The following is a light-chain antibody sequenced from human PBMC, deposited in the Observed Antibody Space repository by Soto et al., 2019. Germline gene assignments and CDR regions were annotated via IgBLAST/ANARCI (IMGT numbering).Light chain of an antibody. Sequence: QSALTQPASVSGSPGQSIAISCTGTSSDVGSYNYASWYQHHPGKAPKVMIYDVSSRPSGVSNRFSGSKSGNTASLTISGLQAEDEADYYCISYTTISTYVFGTGTKVTVL. J-gene: IGLJ1*01. CDR2: DVS. V-gene: IGLV2-14*03. CDR1: SSDVGSYNY. CDR3: ISYTTISTYV.